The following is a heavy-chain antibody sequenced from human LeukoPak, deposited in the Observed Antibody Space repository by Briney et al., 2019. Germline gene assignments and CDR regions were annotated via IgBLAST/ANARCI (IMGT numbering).Heavy chain of an antibody. CDR2: IIGGAGST. D-gene: IGHD2-2*01. CDR3: AHGAMYQLDY. Sequence: GGSLRLSCAASGFTFSSHGMSWVRQAPGKGLEWVSGIIGGAGSTYYADSVKGRFTISGDNSKNTLFLQMNSLRAEDTAVYYCAHGAMYQLDYWGQGTLVTVSS. CDR1: GFTFSSHG. J-gene: IGHJ4*02. V-gene: IGHV3-23*01.